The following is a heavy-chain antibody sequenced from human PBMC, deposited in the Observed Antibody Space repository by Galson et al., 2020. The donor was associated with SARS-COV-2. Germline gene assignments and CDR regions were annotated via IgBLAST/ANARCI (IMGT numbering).Heavy chain of an antibody. V-gene: IGHV3-33*01. Sequence: GGSLRLSCEASGFSFSSYGMHWVRQAPGKGLEWVALLWSSGDKIYYADSVNGRFTISRDNSKNTLSLRMNSLRADDTAVYYCARELTVGYEGMGVCGRGTTVAVSS. CDR3: ARELTVGYEGMGV. CDR1: GFSFSSYG. CDR2: LWSSGDKI. D-gene: IGHD1-26*01. J-gene: IGHJ6*02.